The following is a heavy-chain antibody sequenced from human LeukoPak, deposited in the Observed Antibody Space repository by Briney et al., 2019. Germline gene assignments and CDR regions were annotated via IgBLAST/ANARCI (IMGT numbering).Heavy chain of an antibody. D-gene: IGHD5-18*01. V-gene: IGHV4-59*08. Sequence: SETLSLTCTVSGGSISSYYWSWIRQPPGKGLEWIGYIYYSGSTYYNPSLKSRVTISVDTSKNQFSLKLSSVTAADTAVYYCARQMSWGYSYGNDYWGQGTLVIVSS. CDR1: GGSISSYY. J-gene: IGHJ4*02. CDR3: ARQMSWGYSYGNDY. CDR2: IYYSGST.